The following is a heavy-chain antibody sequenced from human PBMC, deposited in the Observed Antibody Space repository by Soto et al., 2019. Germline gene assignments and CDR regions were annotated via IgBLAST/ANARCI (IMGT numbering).Heavy chain of an antibody. D-gene: IGHD3-3*01. J-gene: IGHJ4*02. V-gene: IGHV3-23*01. Sequence: PGGSLRLSCAASGFTFSSYAMSWVRQAPGKGLEWASAISNSGSSTSYADSVKGRFTISRDNSKNTLYLQVNSLRAEDTAVYYCAKHVNYDFWSGSSPHYWGQGTRVTVSS. CDR3: AKHVNYDFWSGSSPHY. CDR2: ISNSGSST. CDR1: GFTFSSYA.